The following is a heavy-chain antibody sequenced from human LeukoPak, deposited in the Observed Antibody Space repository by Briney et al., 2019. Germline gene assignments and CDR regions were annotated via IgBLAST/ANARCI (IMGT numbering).Heavy chain of an antibody. CDR3: ARVRGIAARRSSGNYYMDV. CDR1: GFTFSSYW. D-gene: IGHD6-6*01. V-gene: IGHV3-7*01. Sequence: GGSLRLSCAASGFTFSSYWMSWVRQAPGKGLEWVANIEQDGSEKYYVDSVKGRFTISRDNSKNTLYLQMNSLRAEDTAVYYCARVRGIAARRSSGNYYMDVWGKGTTVTVSS. J-gene: IGHJ6*03. CDR2: IEQDGSEK.